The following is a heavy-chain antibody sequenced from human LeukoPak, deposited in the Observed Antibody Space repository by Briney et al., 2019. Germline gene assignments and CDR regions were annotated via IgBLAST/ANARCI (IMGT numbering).Heavy chain of an antibody. CDR2: IYYSGST. Sequence: KPSETLSLTCTVSGGSISSYYWSWIRQPPGEGLEWIGYIYYSGSTNYNPSLKSRVTISVDTSKNQFSLKLSSVTAADTAVYYCARAFDGYNYFDYWGQGTLVTVSS. CDR3: ARAFDGYNYFDY. J-gene: IGHJ4*02. D-gene: IGHD5-24*01. CDR1: GGSISSYY. V-gene: IGHV4-59*01.